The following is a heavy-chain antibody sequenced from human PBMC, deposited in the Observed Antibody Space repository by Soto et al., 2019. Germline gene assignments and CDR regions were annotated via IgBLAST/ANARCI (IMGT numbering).Heavy chain of an antibody. CDR3: ARGEVAWGSGSYHFGMDV. CDR2: MNPNSGNT. V-gene: IGHV1-8*01. Sequence: ASVKVSCKASGYTFTSYDINWVRQATGQGLEWMGWMNPNSGNTGYAPKFQGRVIMTRNTSISTAYMELSSLRSEDTAVYYCARGEVAWGSGSYHFGMDVWGQGTTVTVSS. CDR1: GYTFTSYD. D-gene: IGHD3-10*01. J-gene: IGHJ6*02.